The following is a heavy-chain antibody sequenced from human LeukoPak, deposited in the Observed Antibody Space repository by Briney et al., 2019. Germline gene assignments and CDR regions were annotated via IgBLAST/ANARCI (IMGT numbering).Heavy chain of an antibody. CDR1: GYTFTSYG. V-gene: IGHV1-18*01. D-gene: IGHD4-11*01. CDR2: ISAYNGNT. J-gene: IGHJ6*03. Sequence: ASVKVSCKASGYTFTSYGISWVRQAPGQGLEWMGWISAYNGNTNYAQKHQGRVTMTTDTSTTTAYMELRSLRSDDTAVYSCARAYSNYLARYYYYMDVWGKGTTVTVSS. CDR3: ARAYSNYLARYYYYMDV.